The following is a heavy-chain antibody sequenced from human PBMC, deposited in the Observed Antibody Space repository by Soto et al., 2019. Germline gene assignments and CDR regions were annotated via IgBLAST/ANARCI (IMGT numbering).Heavy chain of an antibody. D-gene: IGHD2-21*02. CDR3: ARVCGGDCHYGMDV. V-gene: IGHV4-31*03. Sequence: QVQLQESGPGLVKPSQTLSLTCTVSGGSISSGGYYWSWIRQHPGKGLEWIGYIYYSGSTYYNPSLKSRVTISVDTYNNQFSLKLGSVTAADTAVYYCARVCGGDCHYGMDVWGQGTTATVSS. CDR2: IYYSGST. J-gene: IGHJ6*02. CDR1: GGSISSGGYY.